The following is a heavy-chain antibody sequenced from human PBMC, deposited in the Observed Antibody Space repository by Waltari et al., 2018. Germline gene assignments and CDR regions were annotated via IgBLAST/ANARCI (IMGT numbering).Heavy chain of an antibody. Sequence: QVQLQESGPGLVKPSETLSLTCTVSGYSINNGYYWGWLRQPPGKGLEWIGTIYHSGGTKYNPSLKSRVTISVDTSKNQFSLKLTSVTAADAAVYYCARLDRYSDYNWFDPWGQGTLVTVSS. CDR2: IYHSGGT. D-gene: IGHD5-12*01. CDR1: GYSINNGYY. CDR3: ARLDRYSDYNWFDP. V-gene: IGHV4-38-2*02. J-gene: IGHJ5*02.